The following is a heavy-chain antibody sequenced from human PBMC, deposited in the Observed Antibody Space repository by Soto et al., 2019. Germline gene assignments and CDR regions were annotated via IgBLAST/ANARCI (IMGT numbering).Heavy chain of an antibody. J-gene: IGHJ4*02. CDR3: ARDEYPYYYDSIVGDY. D-gene: IGHD3-22*01. CDR2: ISAYNGNT. V-gene: IGHV1-18*01. Sequence: QVQLVQSGAEVKKPGASVKVSCKASGYTFTSYGISWVRQAPGQGLEWMGWISAYNGNTNYAQKLQGRVTMTTDTTTSTAYMELRRLRSDDTAVYYCARDEYPYYYDSIVGDYWGQGTLVTVSS. CDR1: GYTFTSYG.